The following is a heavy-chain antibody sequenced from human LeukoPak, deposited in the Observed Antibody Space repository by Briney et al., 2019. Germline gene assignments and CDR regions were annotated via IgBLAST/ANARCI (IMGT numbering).Heavy chain of an antibody. D-gene: IGHD3-10*01. CDR3: AKAPRYRSVRYYAYYFDC. J-gene: IGHJ4*02. V-gene: IGHV3-23*01. CDR2: IIGSGNST. Sequence: PGGSLRLSCAASGFTFSSYAMSWVRQAPGKGLEWVSGIIGSGNSTYYADSVKGRFTISRDNSKNTLYLQMNSLRAEDTAIYYCAKAPRYRSVRYYAYYFDCRGQGTLVTVSS. CDR1: GFTFSSYA.